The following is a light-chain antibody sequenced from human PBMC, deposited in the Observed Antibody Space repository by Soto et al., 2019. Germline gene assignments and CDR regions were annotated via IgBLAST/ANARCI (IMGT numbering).Light chain of an antibody. V-gene: IGLV2-14*01. CDR2: EVS. CDR1: SSDVGGYKY. CDR3: SSYTSSGTGGYF. Sequence: QSVLTQPASVSGSPGQSITISCTGTSSDVGGYKYVSWYQQDPGKAPKLMIYEVSNRPSGVSTRFSGSKSGNTASLTISGLQAEDESDYYCSSYTSSGTGGYFVGTGTKLTVL. J-gene: IGLJ1*01.